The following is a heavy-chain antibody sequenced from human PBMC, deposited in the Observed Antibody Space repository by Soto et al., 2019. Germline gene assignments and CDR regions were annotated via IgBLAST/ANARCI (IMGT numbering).Heavy chain of an antibody. D-gene: IGHD1-26*01. CDR2: FDPEDGET. V-gene: IGHV1-24*01. CDR3: ATGLSLLDFEFDP. CDR1: GYTLTELS. Sequence: ALVKVSCKVSGYTLTELSMHWVRQAPGKGLEWMGGFDPEDGETIYAQKFQGRVTMTEDTSTDTAYMELSSLRSEDTAVYYCATGLSLLDFEFDPWGQGTLVTVSS. J-gene: IGHJ5*02.